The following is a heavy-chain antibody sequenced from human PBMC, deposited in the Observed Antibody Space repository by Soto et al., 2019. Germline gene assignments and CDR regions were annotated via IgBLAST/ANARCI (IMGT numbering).Heavy chain of an antibody. V-gene: IGHV4-59*08. CDR1: GGSISSYY. CDR3: ARHTLAVAGTFGY. Sequence: QVQLQESGPGLVKPSETLSLTCTVSGGSISSYYWSWIRQPPGKGLEWIGYIDYSGSTNYNPSLKSRVTLSVDSSKIQFCLNLSSVTAADTAVYYCARHTLAVAGTFGYWGQGALGSVSS. CDR2: IDYSGST. J-gene: IGHJ4*02. D-gene: IGHD6-19*01.